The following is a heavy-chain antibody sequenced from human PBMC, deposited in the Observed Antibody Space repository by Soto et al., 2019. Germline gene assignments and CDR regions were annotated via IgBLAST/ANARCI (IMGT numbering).Heavy chain of an antibody. CDR1: GFSFTGYY. CDR2: ISLYSDGT. D-gene: IGHD2-2*01. J-gene: IGHJ5*02. Sequence: ASVKVSCKASGFSFTGYYIHWLRQAPGQPLEWLGWISLYSDGTNYAQKFQGRVSMTTDTSTTTAYMELRSLRSDDTAVYYCARVVPGAEAWFGPWGQGTLVTVSS. V-gene: IGHV1-2*02. CDR3: ARVVPGAEAWFGP.